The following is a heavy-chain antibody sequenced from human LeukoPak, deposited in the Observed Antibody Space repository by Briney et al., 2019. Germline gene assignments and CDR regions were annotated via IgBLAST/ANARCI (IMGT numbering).Heavy chain of an antibody. D-gene: IGHD3-3*01. Sequence: SETLSLTCAVYGGSFSGYYWSWIRQPPGKGLEWIGEINHSGSTNYNPSLKSRVTISGDTSKNQFSLKLSSVTAADTAVYFCAREVRYYDFWSGYYPTEDYYYMDVWGKGTTVTVSS. J-gene: IGHJ6*03. CDR2: INHSGST. V-gene: IGHV4-34*01. CDR3: AREVRYYDFWSGYYPTEDYYYMDV. CDR1: GGSFSGYY.